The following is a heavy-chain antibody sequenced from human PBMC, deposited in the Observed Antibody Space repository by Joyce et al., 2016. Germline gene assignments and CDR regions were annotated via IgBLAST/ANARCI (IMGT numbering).Heavy chain of an antibody. CDR2: MYYSGST. D-gene: IGHD5-12*01. CDR1: GGSISNSRYQ. CDR3: AREGYSGYYYFDY. V-gene: IGHV4-39*07. Sequence: QLHLQESGPGLMKPSETLSLTCSVSGGSISNSRYQWGWIRQPPGKGPEWIGSMYYSGSTYYNPSLESRVTISVDTYKNQFSLKLTSVTAADTAVYYCAREGYSGYYYFDYWGQGTLVTVSS. J-gene: IGHJ4*02.